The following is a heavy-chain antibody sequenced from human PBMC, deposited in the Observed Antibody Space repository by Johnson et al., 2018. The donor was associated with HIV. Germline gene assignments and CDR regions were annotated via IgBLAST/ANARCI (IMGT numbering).Heavy chain of an antibody. D-gene: IGHD6-13*01. CDR2: IRYDGENQ. J-gene: IGHJ3*01. V-gene: IGHV3-30*02. CDR3: VKDEAQTLESAGRDAFEF. CDR1: GFTFSYYG. Sequence: QVLLVESGGGVVQTGGSLRLSFEASGFTFSYYGMHWVRQAPGKGLEWVSFIRYDGENQYYGDSVKGRFTISRDNSKNTLHLLMDRLRPEATAVYYCVKDEAQTLESAGRDAFEFWGRGTAVTV.